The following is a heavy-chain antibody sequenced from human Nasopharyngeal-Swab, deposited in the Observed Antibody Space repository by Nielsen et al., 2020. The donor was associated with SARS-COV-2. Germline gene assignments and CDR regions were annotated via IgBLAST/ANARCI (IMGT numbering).Heavy chain of an antibody. CDR3: AKETTYYYDSSGWGAFDI. D-gene: IGHD3-22*01. Sequence: GGSLRLSCAASGFTFSSYWMSWVRQAPGKGLEWVANIKQDGSEKYYVDSVKGRFTISRDNAKNSLYLQMNSLRAEDTAVYYCAKETTYYYDSSGWGAFDIWGQGTMVTVSS. V-gene: IGHV3-7*01. J-gene: IGHJ3*02. CDR2: IKQDGSEK. CDR1: GFTFSSYW.